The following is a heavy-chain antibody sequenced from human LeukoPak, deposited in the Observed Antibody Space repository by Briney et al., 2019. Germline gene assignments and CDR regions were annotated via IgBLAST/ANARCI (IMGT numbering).Heavy chain of an antibody. CDR1: GFTFSKDW. CDR3: TTYNDKDAFNI. Sequence: GGSLRLSCAASGFTFSKDWMSWVRQAPGKGLEWVGRIKSKADGGTADYATPVKGRFTISRDDSKNTLYLQMNGLKTEDTAVYYCTTYNDKDAFNIWGQGTMVTVSS. V-gene: IGHV3-15*01. CDR2: IKSKADGGTA. J-gene: IGHJ3*02. D-gene: IGHD1-1*01.